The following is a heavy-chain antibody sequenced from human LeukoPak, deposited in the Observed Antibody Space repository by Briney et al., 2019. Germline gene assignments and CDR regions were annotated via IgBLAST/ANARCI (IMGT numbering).Heavy chain of an antibody. CDR3: ARAYIVVVPAARGNWFDP. J-gene: IGHJ5*02. Sequence: ASVKVSCKASGYTFTSYYMHWVRQAPGQGLEWMGIINPSGGSTSYAQKFQGRVIMTRDTSTSTVYMELTSLRSEDTAVYYCARAYIVVVPAARGNWFDPWGQGTLVTVSS. V-gene: IGHV1-46*03. D-gene: IGHD2-2*01. CDR1: GYTFTSYY. CDR2: INPSGGST.